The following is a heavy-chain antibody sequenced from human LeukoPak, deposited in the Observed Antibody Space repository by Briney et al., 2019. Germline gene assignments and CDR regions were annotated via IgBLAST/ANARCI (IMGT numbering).Heavy chain of an antibody. J-gene: IGHJ5*02. CDR2: IIPIFGTA. CDR3: ACDAPNLFDP. CDR1: GYTFTSYG. Sequence: SVKVSCKASGYTFTSYGISWVRQAPGQGLEWMGGIIPIFGTANYAQKFQGRVTITTDESTSTAYMELSSLRSEDTAVYYCACDAPNLFDPWGQGTLVTVSS. V-gene: IGHV1-69*05.